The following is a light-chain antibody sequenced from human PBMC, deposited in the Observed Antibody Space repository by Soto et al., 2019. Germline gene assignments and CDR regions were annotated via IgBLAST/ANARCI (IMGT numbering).Light chain of an antibody. CDR2: GTS. CDR3: GSYAGKNNYV. V-gene: IGLV1-40*01. J-gene: IGLJ1*01. CDR1: NSNIGTGFD. Sequence: QSVLTQPPSVSGAPGQRVTIACTGNNSNIGTGFDVHWYRHFPGAAPKLLLSGTSHRPSGVPDRFSGSKSGTSASLAITGLQAEDEADYYCGSYAGKNNYVFGSGTKVTVL.